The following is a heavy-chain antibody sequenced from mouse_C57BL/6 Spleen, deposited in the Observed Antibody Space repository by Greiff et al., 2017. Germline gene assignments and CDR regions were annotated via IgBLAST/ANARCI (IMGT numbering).Heavy chain of an antibody. CDR1: GYTFTDYY. CDR2: IYPGSGNN. J-gene: IGHJ2*01. CDR3: ARSDY. V-gene: IGHV1-76*01. Sequence: QVQLQQSGAELVRPGASVKLSCKASGYTFTDYYINWVKQRPGQGLEWIARIYPGSGNNYYNEKFKGKATLTAEKSSSTAYMQLSSLTSEDSAVYFCARSDYWGQGTTLTVSS.